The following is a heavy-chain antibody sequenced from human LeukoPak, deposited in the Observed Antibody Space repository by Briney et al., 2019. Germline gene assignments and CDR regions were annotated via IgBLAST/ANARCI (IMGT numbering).Heavy chain of an antibody. J-gene: IGHJ4*02. Sequence: SETLSLTCAVCGGSFSAYSWNWIRQPPGKGLEWIGEIIHSGSTNYNPSLNSRVTISRDTSKKQFSLKLSSVTAADTAMYYCAIRDFWGQGTLVTVSS. V-gene: IGHV4-34*12. CDR3: AIRDF. CDR2: IIHSGST. CDR1: GGSFSAYS.